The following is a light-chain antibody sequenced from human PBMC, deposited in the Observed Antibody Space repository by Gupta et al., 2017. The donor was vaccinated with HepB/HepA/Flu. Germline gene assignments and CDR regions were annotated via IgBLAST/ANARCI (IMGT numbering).Light chain of an antibody. CDR3: LQDYSYPRT. Sequence: AIQITQSPSSLSASVGDRVTITCRASQGIKKDVAWYQHKPGKAPKLLIFAASSLQTGVPSRFSGSGSGTDFTLTISSLQPEDFATYYCLQDYSYPRTCGQGTKVEVK. CDR2: AAS. V-gene: IGKV1-6*01. CDR1: QGIKKD. J-gene: IGKJ1*01.